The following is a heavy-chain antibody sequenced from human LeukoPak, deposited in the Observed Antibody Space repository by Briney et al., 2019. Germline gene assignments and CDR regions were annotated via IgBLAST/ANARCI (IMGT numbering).Heavy chain of an antibody. Sequence: SETLSLTCTVSGYSISSGYYWGWIRQPPGKGLEWIGSIYHSGSTNYNPSLKSRVTISVDTSKNQFSLKLSSVTAADTAVYYCARGRITIFGVVIVGYDYWGQGTLVTVSS. CDR2: IYHSGST. CDR1: GYSISSGYY. V-gene: IGHV4-38-2*02. J-gene: IGHJ4*02. CDR3: ARGRITIFGVVIVGYDY. D-gene: IGHD3-3*01.